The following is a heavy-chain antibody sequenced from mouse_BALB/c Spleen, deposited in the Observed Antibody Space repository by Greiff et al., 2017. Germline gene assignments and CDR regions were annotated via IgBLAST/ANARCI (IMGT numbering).Heavy chain of an antibody. V-gene: IGHV2-6-5*01. CDR3: AKHGITTVYYAMDY. CDR2: IWGGGST. D-gene: IGHD2-4*01. J-gene: IGHJ4*01. Sequence: VKLMESGPGLVAPSQSLSITCTVSGFSLTDYGVSWIRQPPGKGLEWLGVIWGGGSTYYNSALKSRLSISKDNSKSQVFLKMNSLQTDDTAMYYCAKHGITTVYYAMDYWGQGTSVTVSS. CDR1: GFSLTDYG.